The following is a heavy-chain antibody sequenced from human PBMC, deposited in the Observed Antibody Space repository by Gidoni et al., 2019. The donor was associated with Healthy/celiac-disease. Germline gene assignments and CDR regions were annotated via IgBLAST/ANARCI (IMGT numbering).Heavy chain of an antibody. CDR3: ARRGGLPHYYGMDV. CDR1: GGSISSYY. J-gene: IGHJ6*02. D-gene: IGHD6-25*01. V-gene: IGHV4-59*08. CDR2: IYYSGST. Sequence: QVQLQESGPGLVKPSETLSLTCTVSGGSISSYYWSWIRQPPGKGLEWIGDIYYSGSTNYNPSLKSRVTISVDTSKNQFSLKLSSVTAADTAVYYCARRGGLPHYYGMDVWGQGTTVTVSS.